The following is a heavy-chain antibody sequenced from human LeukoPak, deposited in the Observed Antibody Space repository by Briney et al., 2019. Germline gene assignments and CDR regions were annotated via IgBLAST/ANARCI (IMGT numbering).Heavy chain of an antibody. Sequence: GASVKVSCKPSGYTFTRNGISWMRQAPGQGLEWMGWVSASSGNTNYAQKFQGRVTMTADTSTSTAYMELRSLRSDDTAVYYCARDVNYAFDYWGQGTLVTVSS. CDR1: GYTFTRNG. CDR3: ARDVNYAFDY. V-gene: IGHV1-18*01. J-gene: IGHJ4*02. D-gene: IGHD3-16*01. CDR2: VSASSGNT.